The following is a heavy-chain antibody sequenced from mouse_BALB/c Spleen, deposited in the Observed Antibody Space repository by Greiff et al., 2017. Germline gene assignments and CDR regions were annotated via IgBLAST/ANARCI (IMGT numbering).Heavy chain of an antibody. CDR1: GFSLTSYG. D-gene: IGHD2-4*01. CDR3: ARRGKLTMITGFAY. V-gene: IGHV2-4-1*01. Sequence: VNVVESGPGLVQPSQSLSITCTVSGFSLTSYGVHWVRQSPGKGLEWLGVIWSGGSTDYNAAFISRLSISKDNSKSQVFFKMNSLQADDTAIYYCARRGKLTMITGFAYWGQGTLVTVSA. J-gene: IGHJ3*01. CDR2: IWSGGST.